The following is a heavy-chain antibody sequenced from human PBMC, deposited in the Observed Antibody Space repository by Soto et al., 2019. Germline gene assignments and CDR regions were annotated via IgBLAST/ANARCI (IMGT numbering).Heavy chain of an antibody. V-gene: IGHV1-69*01. CDR2: IIPLFGTA. D-gene: IGHD5-18*01. CDR1: GGTFSRYA. J-gene: IGHJ6*02. Sequence: QVQLVQSGAEVKKPGSSVRVSCKASGGTFSRYAISWVRQAPGQGLEWMGGIIPLFGTANYAQRFQGRVRITADESTTTAYMELRGLRSEDTAVYYCARSHPLYSYGYVVDYYYYYGMDVWGQGTTVTVSS. CDR3: ARSHPLYSYGYVVDYYYYYGMDV.